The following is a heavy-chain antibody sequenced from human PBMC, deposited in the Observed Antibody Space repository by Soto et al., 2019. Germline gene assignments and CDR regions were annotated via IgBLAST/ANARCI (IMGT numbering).Heavy chain of an antibody. V-gene: IGHV3-30*03. CDR2: TTYDGGIK. J-gene: IGHJ6*02. CDR3: AGAMVNPDFDHGLNV. CDR1: GFSFSSYG. D-gene: IGHD2-21*01. Sequence: QGQLVESGGGVVQPGRSLRLSCAASGFSFSSYGMEWVRLAPGKGLERVAATTYDGGIKHYVDSVKGRFTISRDNSKNSRYLQMNSLGVEDTATYYCAGAMVNPDFDHGLNVWRQGTTVTVSS.